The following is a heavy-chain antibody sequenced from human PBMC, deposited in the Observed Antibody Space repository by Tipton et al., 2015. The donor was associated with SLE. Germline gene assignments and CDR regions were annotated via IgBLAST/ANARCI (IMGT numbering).Heavy chain of an antibody. J-gene: IGHJ4*02. V-gene: IGHV3-72*01. Sequence: SLRLSCAASGFTFSDHYMDWVRQAPGKGLEWVGRTRNKANSYTTEYAASVKGRFTISRDDSKNSLYLQMNSLKTEDTAVYYCARVACGGDCYYGYWGQGTLVTVSS. CDR1: GFTFSDHY. D-gene: IGHD2-21*01. CDR2: TRNKANSYTT. CDR3: ARVACGGDCYYGY.